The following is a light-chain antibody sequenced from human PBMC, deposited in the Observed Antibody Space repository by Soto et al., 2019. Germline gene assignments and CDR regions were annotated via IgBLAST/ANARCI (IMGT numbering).Light chain of an antibody. J-gene: IGLJ3*02. CDR3: CSYANFSTFV. CDR1: SSDIGSHDL. Sequence: SALTQPASVSASPGQSITISCAGTSSDIGSHDLVSWYQQHPGKAPKLMTYDVDKRPSGVPDRFSGSKSGSTASLTISGLQTEDEADYYCCSYANFSTFVFGGGTQLTVL. V-gene: IGLV2-23*02. CDR2: DVD.